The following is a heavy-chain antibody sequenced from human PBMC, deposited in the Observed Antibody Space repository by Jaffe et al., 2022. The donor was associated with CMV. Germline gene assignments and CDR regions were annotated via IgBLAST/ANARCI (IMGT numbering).Heavy chain of an antibody. V-gene: IGHV4-4*02. Sequence: QVQLQESGPGLVRPSETLSLTCDVSGGSISNTHWWGWVRQTPAKGLEWIGEIHHSGNTNYNPSLKSRVTISIDNSRNQFSLTVNSVTAADTAVYYCVREKTLGESPFRWGPKPSTHRCHMDVWGKGTTVIVSS. CDR3: VREKTLGESPFRWGPKPSTHRCHMDV. J-gene: IGHJ6*03. CDR1: GGSISNTHW. D-gene: IGHD3-16*02. CDR2: IHHSGNT.